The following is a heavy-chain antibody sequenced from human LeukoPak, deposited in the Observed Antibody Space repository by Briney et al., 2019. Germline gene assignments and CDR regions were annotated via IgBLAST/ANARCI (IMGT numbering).Heavy chain of an antibody. V-gene: IGHV3-53*01. D-gene: IGHD3-22*01. J-gene: IGHJ4*02. Sequence: TGGSLRLSCAASGFTVSSNYMSWVRQAPGKGLEWVSVIYSGGSTYYADSVKGRFTISRDNSKNTLYLQMNSLRAEDTAVYYCARDRYYYDSSGSQDYWGQGTLVTVSS. CDR1: GFTVSSNY. CDR3: ARDRYYYDSSGSQDY. CDR2: IYSGGST.